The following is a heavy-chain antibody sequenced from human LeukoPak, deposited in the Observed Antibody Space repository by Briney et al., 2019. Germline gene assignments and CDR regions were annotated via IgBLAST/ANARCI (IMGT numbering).Heavy chain of an antibody. CDR1: GFTFSSYA. CDR2: ISYDGSNK. CDR3: ARAPGYCGGDCYDSYYFDY. D-gene: IGHD2-21*02. J-gene: IGHJ4*02. V-gene: IGHV3-30-3*01. Sequence: PGRSLRLSCAASGFTFSSYAKHWVRQAPGKGLERVAVISYDGSNKYYADSVKGRFTISRDNSQNTLYLQMNSLRAEDTAVYYCARAPGYCGGDCYDSYYFDYWGQGTLVTVSS.